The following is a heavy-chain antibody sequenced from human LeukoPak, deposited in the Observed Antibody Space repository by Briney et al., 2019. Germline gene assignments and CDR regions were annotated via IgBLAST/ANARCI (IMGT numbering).Heavy chain of an antibody. CDR3: AKPRRGRSGWYLFDY. V-gene: IGHV3-30*18. D-gene: IGHD6-19*01. Sequence: GGSLRLSCAASGFTFSSYGMHWVRLAPGKGLEWVAVISYDGSNKYYADSVKGRFTISRDNSKNTLYLQMNSLRAEDTAVYYCAKPRRGRSGWYLFDYWGQGTLVTVSS. J-gene: IGHJ4*02. CDR1: GFTFSSYG. CDR2: ISYDGSNK.